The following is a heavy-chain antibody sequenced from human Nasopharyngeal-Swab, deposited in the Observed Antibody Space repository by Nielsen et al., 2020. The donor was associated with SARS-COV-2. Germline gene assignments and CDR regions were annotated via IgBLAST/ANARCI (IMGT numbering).Heavy chain of an antibody. J-gene: IGHJ3*02. CDR1: GFTFTTYA. CDR2: ISLSGGHT. Sequence: GESLKISCAASGFTFTTYAMSWVRQAPGKGLEWVSGISLSGGHTYYSDSVKGRFTISRDNSKNTVYLQINSLRAEDTAVYYCAKANVIFWFGQFRGDALDIWGQGTMVTVSS. CDR3: AKANVIFWFGQFRGDALDI. V-gene: IGHV3-23*01. D-gene: IGHD3-10*01.